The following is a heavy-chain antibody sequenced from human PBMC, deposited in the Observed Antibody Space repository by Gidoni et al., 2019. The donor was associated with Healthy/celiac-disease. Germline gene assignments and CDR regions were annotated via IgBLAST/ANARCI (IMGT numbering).Heavy chain of an antibody. CDR3: ARGEDIAAAAS. V-gene: IGHV4-34*01. J-gene: IGHJ4*02. Sequence: QVQLQQWGAGLLKPSETLSLTCAVYGGSFSGYYWSWIRQPPGKGLAWIGEINHSGSTNYNPSLKSRVTISVDTSKNQFSLKLSSVTAADTAVYYCARGEDIAAAASWGQGTLVTVSS. CDR1: GGSFSGYY. D-gene: IGHD6-13*01. CDR2: INHSGST.